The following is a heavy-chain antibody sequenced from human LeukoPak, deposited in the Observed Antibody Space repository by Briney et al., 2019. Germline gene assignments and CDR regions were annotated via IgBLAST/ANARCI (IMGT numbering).Heavy chain of an antibody. CDR3: ARVDPALNPDAFDI. D-gene: IGHD2-8*01. J-gene: IGHJ3*02. V-gene: IGHV1-69*05. CDR2: IIPVFATT. Sequence: SVKVSCKASEGTFSNHAITWVRQAPGQGLEWVGGIIPVFATTDYAQKFQGRVTFTTDEGTSTAYMELSGLRSEDTAVYYCARVDPALNPDAFDIWGQGTMVTVSS. CDR1: EGTFSNHA.